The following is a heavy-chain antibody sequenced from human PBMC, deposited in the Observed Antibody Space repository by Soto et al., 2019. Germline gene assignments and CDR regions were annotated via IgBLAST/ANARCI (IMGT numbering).Heavy chain of an antibody. D-gene: IGHD2-2*01. CDR2: ISDIGGST. V-gene: IGHV3-23*01. CDR1: GFTFSTYA. J-gene: IGHJ5*02. Sequence: EVQLLESGGGLVQPGGSLRLSCAASGFTFSTYAMTWVRQAPGKGLEWVSRISDIGGSTNYAGSVKGRFTISRDNSKNTLDLQMNNLRAEDTAVYYCATDKVTCSSISCRSTGWFDPWGQGTLVTVSS. CDR3: ATDKVTCSSISCRSTGWFDP.